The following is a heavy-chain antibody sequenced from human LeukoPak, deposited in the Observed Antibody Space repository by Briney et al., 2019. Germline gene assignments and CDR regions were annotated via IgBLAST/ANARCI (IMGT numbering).Heavy chain of an antibody. CDR2: IYYSGST. J-gene: IGHJ4*02. CDR1: GGSISSYY. CDR3: ARETTMVPGDY. V-gene: IGHV4-59*01. D-gene: IGHD3-10*01. Sequence: SETLSLTCTVSGGSISSYYWSWIRQPPGKGLERIGYIYYSGSTNYNPSLKSRVTISVATSKNQFSLKLSSVTAADTAVYYCARETTMVPGDYWGQGTLVTVSS.